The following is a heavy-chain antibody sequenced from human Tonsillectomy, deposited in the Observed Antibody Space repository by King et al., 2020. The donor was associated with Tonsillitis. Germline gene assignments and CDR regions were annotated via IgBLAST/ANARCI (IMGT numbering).Heavy chain of an antibody. CDR1: GGTFSSYA. CDR2: IIPILGIA. Sequence: QLVQSGAEVKKPGSSVKVSCKASGGTFSSYAISWVRQAPGQGLEWMGRIIPILGIANYAQKFQGRVTITADKSTSTAYMELSSLRSEDTAVYYCAGDYSGSGSPFDYWGQGTLVTVSS. D-gene: IGHD3-10*01. CDR3: AGDYSGSGSPFDY. J-gene: IGHJ4*02. V-gene: IGHV1-69*04.